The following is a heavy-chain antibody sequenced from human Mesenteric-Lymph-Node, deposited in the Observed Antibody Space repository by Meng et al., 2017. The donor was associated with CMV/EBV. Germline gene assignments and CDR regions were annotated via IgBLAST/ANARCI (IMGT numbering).Heavy chain of an antibody. J-gene: IGHJ4*02. V-gene: IGHV3-30*04. D-gene: IGHD2-2*02. CDR2: ISYDGSNK. CDR1: GFTFSSYA. CDR3: ARGFWDIVIIPASISVWDY. Sequence: GESLKISCAASGFTFSSYAMHWVRQAPGKGLEWVAVISYDGSNKYYADSVKGRFTITRDSAKNSLYLLMNSLRAEDTAVYYCARGFWDIVIIPASISVWDYWGQGTLVTVSS.